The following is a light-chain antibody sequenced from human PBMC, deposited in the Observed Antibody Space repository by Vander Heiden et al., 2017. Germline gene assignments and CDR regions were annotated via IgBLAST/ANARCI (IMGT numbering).Light chain of an antibody. V-gene: IGKV2-28*01. CDR1: QSLLHSNGYNY. J-gene: IGKJ2*02. Sequence: DLVMTQSPLSLPVTPGEPASSSCRSSQSLLHSNGYNYLDWYLQKPGQSPQLLIYLGSNRASGVPDRFSGSGSGTDFTRKISRVEAEDVGVYYCMQALQTPWTFGQGTKLEIK. CDR2: LGS. CDR3: MQALQTPWT.